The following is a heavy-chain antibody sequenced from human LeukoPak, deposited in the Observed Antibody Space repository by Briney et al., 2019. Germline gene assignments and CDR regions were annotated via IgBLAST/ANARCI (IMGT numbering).Heavy chain of an antibody. Sequence: SETLSLTCTVSGGSISSYYWSWIRQPPGKGLEWIGRIYASESTNYNPSLKGRVTMSIDTSKNQFSLNLTSVTAADTAVYYCARDQAARAFDYWGQGTLVTVSS. J-gene: IGHJ4*02. CDR2: IYASEST. CDR1: GGSISSYY. V-gene: IGHV4-4*07. CDR3: ARDQAARAFDY.